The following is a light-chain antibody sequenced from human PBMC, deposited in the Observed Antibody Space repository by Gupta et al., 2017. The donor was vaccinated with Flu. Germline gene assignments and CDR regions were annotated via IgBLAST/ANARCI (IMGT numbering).Light chain of an antibody. J-gene: IGKJ5*01. CDR1: QSLLHSNGYNY. CDR3: MQALQTPIT. V-gene: IGKV2-28*01. CDR2: LGS. Sequence: DIVMTQSPLSLPVTPGEPASISCRSSQSLLHSNGYNYLDWYLQKPGQSPQLLIYLGSKRASGGPCRFRCRGLSTRFTMENNRVEAEDVGVYYCMQALQTPITFGQGTRLEIK.